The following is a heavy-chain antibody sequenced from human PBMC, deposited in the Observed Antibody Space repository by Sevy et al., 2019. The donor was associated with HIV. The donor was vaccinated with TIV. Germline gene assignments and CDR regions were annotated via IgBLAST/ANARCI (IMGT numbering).Heavy chain of an antibody. CDR2: ISGSGGST. CDR1: GFTFSSYA. CDR3: AKLEAAADSSGYYSTIYYFDY. Sequence: GGSLRLSYAASGFTFSSYAMSWVRQAPGKGLEWVSAISGSGGSTYYADSVKGRFTISRDNSKNTLYLQMNSLRAEDTAVYYCAKLEAAADSSGYYSTIYYFDYWGQGTLVTVSS. D-gene: IGHD3-22*01. V-gene: IGHV3-23*01. J-gene: IGHJ4*02.